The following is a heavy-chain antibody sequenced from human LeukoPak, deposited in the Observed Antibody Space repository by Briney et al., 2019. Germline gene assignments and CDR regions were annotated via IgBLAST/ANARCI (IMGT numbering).Heavy chain of an antibody. D-gene: IGHD3-3*01. CDR3: ARDYYDFWSGYYVYSDY. CDR2: INPNSGGT. V-gene: IGHV1-2*02. CDR1: GYTFTGYY. J-gene: IGHJ4*02. Sequence: ASVKVSCKASGYTFTGYYMHWVRQAPGQGLEWMGWINPNSGGTNYAQKFQGRVTMTRDTSISTAYMELSRLRSDDTAVCYCARDYYDFWSGYYVYSDYWGQGTLVTVSS.